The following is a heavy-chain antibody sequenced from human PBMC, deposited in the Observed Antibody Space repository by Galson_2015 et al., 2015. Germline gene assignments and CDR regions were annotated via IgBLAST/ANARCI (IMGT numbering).Heavy chain of an antibody. Sequence: SLRLSCAASGFTFGDYAMSWVRQAPGKGLEWVGFIRSKAYGGTTEYAASVKGRFTISRDDSKSIAYLQMNSMKTEDTAVYYCTREPTVGGPRPYCSSTSCSPNDAFDIWGQGTMVTVSS. J-gene: IGHJ3*02. CDR2: IRSKAYGGTT. V-gene: IGHV3-49*04. CDR1: GFTFGDYA. CDR3: TREPTVGGPRPYCSSTSCSPNDAFDI. D-gene: IGHD2-2*01.